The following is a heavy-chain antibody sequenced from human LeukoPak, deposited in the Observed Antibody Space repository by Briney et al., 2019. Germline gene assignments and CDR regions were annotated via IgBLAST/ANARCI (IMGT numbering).Heavy chain of an antibody. D-gene: IGHD1-1*01. J-gene: IGHJ6*03. CDR1: GFTFSSYW. CDR2: SNTDGSST. V-gene: IGHV3-74*01. Sequence: PGGSLRLSCAASGFTFSSYWMHWVRQAPGKGLVWVSRSNTDGSSTSYADSVKGRFTISRDNAKNTLYLQMNSLRAEDTAVYYCARVRSGTQTYYYYYYMDVWGKGTTVTVS. CDR3: ARVRSGTQTYYYYYYMDV.